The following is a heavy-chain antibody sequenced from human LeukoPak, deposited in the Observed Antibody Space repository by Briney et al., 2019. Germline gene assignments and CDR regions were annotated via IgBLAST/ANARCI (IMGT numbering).Heavy chain of an antibody. CDR2: INPNSGGT. V-gene: IGHV1-2*02. D-gene: IGHD3-22*01. Sequence: ASVKVSCKASGYTFTGYYMHWVRQAPGQGLEWIGWINPNSGGTNYAQKFQGRVTMTRDTSISTAYMELSRLRSDDTAVYYCARDSAYDSSGYYYYWGQGTLVTVSS. J-gene: IGHJ4*02. CDR1: GYTFTGYY. CDR3: ARDSAYDSSGYYYY.